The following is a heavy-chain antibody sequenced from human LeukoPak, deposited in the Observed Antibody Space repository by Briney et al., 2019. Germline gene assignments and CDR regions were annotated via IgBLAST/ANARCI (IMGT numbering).Heavy chain of an antibody. J-gene: IGHJ5*02. Sequence: ASVKVSCKASGYTFTGYYKHWVRQAPGQGLEWMGWINPNSGGTNYAQKFQGRVTMTRDTSISTAYMELSRLRSDDTAVYYCARTEVYYYDSSRRFDPWGQGTLVTVSS. CDR1: GYTFTGYY. D-gene: IGHD3-22*01. CDR3: ARTEVYYYDSSRRFDP. CDR2: INPNSGGT. V-gene: IGHV1-2*02.